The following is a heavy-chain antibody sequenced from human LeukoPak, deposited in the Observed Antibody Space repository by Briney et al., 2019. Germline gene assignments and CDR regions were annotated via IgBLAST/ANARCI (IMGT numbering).Heavy chain of an antibody. CDR2: ISWNSGSI. D-gene: IGHD2-2*01. Sequence: GGSLRLSCAASGFTFDDYAMHWVRQAPGKGLEWVSGISWNSGSIGYADSVKGRFTISRDNAKNSLYLQMNSLRAEDTAVYYCARGSIVVVPAARAFDPWGQGTLVTVSS. CDR3: ARGSIVVVPAARAFDP. J-gene: IGHJ5*02. V-gene: IGHV3-9*01. CDR1: GFTFDDYA.